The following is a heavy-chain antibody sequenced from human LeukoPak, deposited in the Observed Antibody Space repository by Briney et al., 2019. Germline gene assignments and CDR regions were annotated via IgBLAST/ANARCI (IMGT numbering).Heavy chain of an antibody. V-gene: IGHV1-46*01. CDR3: ARDAMTSGHYFDY. J-gene: IGHJ4*02. CDR1: GGTFSSYA. CDR2: INPSGGST. Sequence: ASVKVSCKASGGTFSSYAISWVRQAPGQGLEWMGIINPSGGSTSYAQKFQGRVTMTRDTSTSTVYMELSSLRSEDTAVYYCARDAMTSGHYFDYWGQGTLVTVSS. D-gene: IGHD5-24*01.